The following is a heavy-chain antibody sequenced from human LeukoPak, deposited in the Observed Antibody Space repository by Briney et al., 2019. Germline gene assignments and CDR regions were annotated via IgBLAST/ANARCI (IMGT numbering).Heavy chain of an antibody. CDR1: GFTVSGNY. CDR3: AKVALCSSTSCYLFPFDY. V-gene: IGHV3-53*01. J-gene: IGHJ4*02. Sequence: GGSLRLSCAASGFTVSGNYMSWVRQAPGKGLEWVSVIYSGGSTYYADSVKGRFTISRDNSKNTLYLQMNSLRAEDTAVYYCAKVALCSSTSCYLFPFDYWGQGTLVTVSS. D-gene: IGHD2-2*01. CDR2: IYSGGST.